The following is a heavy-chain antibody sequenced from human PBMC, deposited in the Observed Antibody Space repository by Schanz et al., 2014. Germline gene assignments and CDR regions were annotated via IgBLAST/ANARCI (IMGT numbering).Heavy chain of an antibody. Sequence: VHLVESGGGLVKPGGSLRLSCAASGFTFNNYDMNWVRLVPGKGLKWVSGIRGSGGSTYYADSVKGRFTISRDNSKNTLYLRMNSLRAEDTAVYYCAKEFSSSWWYGMDVWGQGTTVTVSS. J-gene: IGHJ6*02. V-gene: IGHV3-23*04. CDR2: IRGSGGST. CDR3: AKEFSSSWWYGMDV. CDR1: GFTFNNYD. D-gene: IGHD6-13*01.